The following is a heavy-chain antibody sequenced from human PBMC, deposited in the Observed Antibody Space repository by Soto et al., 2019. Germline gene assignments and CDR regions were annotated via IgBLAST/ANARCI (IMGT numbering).Heavy chain of an antibody. CDR2: IYYSGST. D-gene: IGHD3-10*01. Sequence: SETLSLTCTVSGGSISSSSYYWGWIRQPPGKGLEWIGSIYYSGSTYYNPSLKSRVTISVDTSKNQFSLKLSSVTAADTAVYYCARQREGGSGILPGGVFCDYWGQGTLVTVSS. CDR3: ARQREGGSGILPGGVFCDY. V-gene: IGHV4-39*01. CDR1: GGSISSSSYY. J-gene: IGHJ4*02.